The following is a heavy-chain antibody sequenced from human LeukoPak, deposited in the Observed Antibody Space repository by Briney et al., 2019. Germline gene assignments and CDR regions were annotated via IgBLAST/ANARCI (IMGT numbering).Heavy chain of an antibody. Sequence: ASVKVSCKASGYTFTSYDINWVRQAPGQGLEWMGWMNPNSDNTGYAQKFQGRGTMTGNTSLSTAYMALSSLRSEDTAVYYCARGPFRSDPNDYWGQGTLVTVSS. J-gene: IGHJ4*02. D-gene: IGHD3-16*02. CDR3: ARGPFRSDPNDY. V-gene: IGHV1-8*01. CDR2: MNPNSDNT. CDR1: GYTFTSYD.